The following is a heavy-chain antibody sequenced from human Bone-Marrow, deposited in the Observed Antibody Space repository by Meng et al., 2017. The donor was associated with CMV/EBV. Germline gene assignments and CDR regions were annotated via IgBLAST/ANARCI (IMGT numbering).Heavy chain of an antibody. CDR1: SCSGYY. V-gene: IGHV4-34*01. J-gene: IGHJ5*02. CDR2: INDRRST. D-gene: IGHD4-17*01. CDR3: ARVLGTVTTNWFDP. Sequence: SCSGYYWAWIRQPTGKGLEWIGKINDRRSTNYDPSLKSRVTMSIDTAKAHFSLKLTSVTAADTAVYYCARVLGTVTTNWFDPWGQGTLVTVSS.